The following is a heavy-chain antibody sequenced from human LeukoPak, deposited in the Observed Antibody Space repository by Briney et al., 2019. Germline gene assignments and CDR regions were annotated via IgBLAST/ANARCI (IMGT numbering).Heavy chain of an antibody. CDR3: ARDWLP. V-gene: IGHV3-21*01. J-gene: IGHJ5*02. CDR2: ISSSSSYI. CDR1: GFTFSNYA. Sequence: PGGSLRLFCAPSGFTFSNYAMSWVRQAPGKGLECVSSISSSSSYIYYAHSVKGRFTISRDNAKNSLYLQMNSLRAEDTAVYYCARDWLPWGQGTLVTVSS. D-gene: IGHD5-12*01.